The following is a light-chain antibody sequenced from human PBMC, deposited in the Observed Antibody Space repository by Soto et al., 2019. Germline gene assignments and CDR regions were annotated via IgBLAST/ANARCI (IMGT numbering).Light chain of an antibody. CDR2: DAS. CDR1: QSVSGW. CDR3: QQYETFSGT. V-gene: IGKV1-5*01. Sequence: IQTTPSPSTPSASVGDKLPLPCRASQSVSGWLAWYQQKPGEAPKLLIYDASALPRGVPSRFSGSGSGTKFTLTIASLQPDDFATYYCQQYETFSGTFGPGTKVDIK. J-gene: IGKJ1*01.